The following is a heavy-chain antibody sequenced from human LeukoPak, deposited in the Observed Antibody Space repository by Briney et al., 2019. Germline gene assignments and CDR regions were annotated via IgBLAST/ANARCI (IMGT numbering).Heavy chain of an antibody. CDR1: GFTFSDYY. Sequence: GGSLRLSCAASGFTFSDYYMSWIRQAPGKGLEWVSYISSSGSTIYYADSVKGRFTISRDNAKNSLYLQMNSLRAEDTAVYYCARDPRADTAMVTAFDIWGQGTMVTVSS. CDR2: ISSSGSTI. CDR3: ARDPRADTAMVTAFDI. J-gene: IGHJ3*02. D-gene: IGHD5-18*01. V-gene: IGHV3-11*01.